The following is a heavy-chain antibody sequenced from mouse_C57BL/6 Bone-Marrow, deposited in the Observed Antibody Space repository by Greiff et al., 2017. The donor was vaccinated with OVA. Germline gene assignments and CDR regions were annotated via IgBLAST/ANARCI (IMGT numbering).Heavy chain of an antibody. Sequence: EVQGVESGGGLVKPGGSLKLSCAASGFTFSSYAMSWVRQTPEKRLEWVATISDGGSYTYYPDNVKGRFTISRDNAKNNLYLQMSHLKSEDTAMYYCARDGGLGPAWFAYWGKGLWSLSLQ. J-gene: IGHJ3*01. CDR1: GFTFSSYA. V-gene: IGHV5-4*01. CDR2: ISDGGSYT. CDR3: ARDGGLGPAWFAY. D-gene: IGHD4-1*01.